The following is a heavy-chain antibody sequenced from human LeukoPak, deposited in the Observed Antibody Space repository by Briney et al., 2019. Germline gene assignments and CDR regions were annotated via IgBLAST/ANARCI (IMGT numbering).Heavy chain of an antibody. J-gene: IGHJ6*03. CDR2: ISAYNGNT. CDR3: ARVGITGTTGLGYYYYYMDV. V-gene: IGHV1-18*01. Sequence: GASVKVSCKASGYTFTSYGISWVRQAPGQGLEWMGWISAYNGNTNYAQKLQGRVTMTTDTSTSTAYMELRSLRSDDTAVYYCARVGITGTTGLGYYYYYMDVWGKGTTVTVSS. CDR1: GYTFTSYG. D-gene: IGHD1-7*01.